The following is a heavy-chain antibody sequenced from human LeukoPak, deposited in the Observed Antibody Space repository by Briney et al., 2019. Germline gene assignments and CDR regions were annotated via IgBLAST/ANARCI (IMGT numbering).Heavy chain of an antibody. CDR2: IWYDGSNI. Sequence: PGGSLRLSCAASGFTFSDYGMHWVRQAPGKGLEWVAVIWYDGSNIYYADSVKGRFTISRDNARNSLYLQMNSLSPEDTAVYYCARFMGSGIYTPDYWGQGTLVTVSS. CDR3: ARFMGSGIYTPDY. V-gene: IGHV3-33*01. D-gene: IGHD3-10*01. CDR1: GFTFSDYG. J-gene: IGHJ4*02.